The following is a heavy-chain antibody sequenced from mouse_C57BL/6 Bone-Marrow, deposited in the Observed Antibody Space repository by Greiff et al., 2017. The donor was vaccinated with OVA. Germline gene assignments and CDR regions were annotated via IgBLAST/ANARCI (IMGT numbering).Heavy chain of an antibody. CDR3: ARGTYDGYSWFAY. CDR2: IHPNSGST. V-gene: IGHV1-64*01. J-gene: IGHJ3*01. D-gene: IGHD2-3*01. Sequence: QVQLQQSGAELVKPGASVKLSCKASGYTFTSYWMHWVKQRPGQGLEWIGMIHPNSGSTNYNEKFKSKATLTVDKSSSTAYMQLSSLTSEDSAVYYCARGTYDGYSWFAYWGQGTLVTVSA. CDR1: GYTFTSYW.